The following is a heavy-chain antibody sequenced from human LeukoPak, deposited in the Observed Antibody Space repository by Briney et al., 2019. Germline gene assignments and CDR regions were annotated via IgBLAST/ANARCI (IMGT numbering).Heavy chain of an antibody. V-gene: IGHV4-38-2*01. D-gene: IGHD3-16*01. Sequence: SETLSLTCAVSGYSISTGYFWGWIRPSPGQGLEWIGSIFHTGSTSYNPSLKSRVTLSVDTSKNEFSLKLTSVTAADTAIYYCASPRGTYIDYWGQGTLVIVSS. CDR2: IFHTGST. CDR1: GYSISTGYF. CDR3: ASPRGTYIDY. J-gene: IGHJ4*02.